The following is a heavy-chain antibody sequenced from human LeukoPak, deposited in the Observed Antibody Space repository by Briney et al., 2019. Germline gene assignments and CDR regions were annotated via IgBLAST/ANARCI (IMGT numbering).Heavy chain of an antibody. CDR2: IYYSGST. J-gene: IGHJ4*02. CDR3: AREETVTGYFDY. V-gene: IGHV4-61*01. Sequence: PSETLSLTCTVSGGSVSSGSCYWSWIRQPPGKGLEWIGYIYYSGSTNYNPSLKSRVTISVDTSKNQFSLKLSSVTAADTAVYYCAREETVTGYFDYWGQGTLVTVSS. CDR1: GGSVSSGSCY. D-gene: IGHD4-17*01.